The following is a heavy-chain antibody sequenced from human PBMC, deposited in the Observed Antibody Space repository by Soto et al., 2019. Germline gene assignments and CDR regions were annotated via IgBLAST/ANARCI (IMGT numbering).Heavy chain of an antibody. J-gene: IGHJ4*02. CDR3: AKDIIHYDFWSALDY. CDR1: GFTFSSYA. CDR2: ISGSGGST. D-gene: IGHD3-3*01. Sequence: GGSLRLSCAASGFTFSSYAMSWVRQAPGKGLEWVSAISGSGGSTYYADSVKGRFTISRDNSKNTLYLQMNSLRAEDTAVYYCAKDIIHYDFWSALDYWGQGTLVTVSS. V-gene: IGHV3-23*01.